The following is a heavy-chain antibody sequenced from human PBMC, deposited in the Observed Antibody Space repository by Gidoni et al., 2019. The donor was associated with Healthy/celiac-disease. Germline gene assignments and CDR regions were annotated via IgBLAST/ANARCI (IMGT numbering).Heavy chain of an antibody. CDR3: ARIMRAYCGGDCLGAFDI. D-gene: IGHD2-21*02. Sequence: QVQLQESGPGLVKPSQTLSLPRPVSGGSISSGGYYLSWIRQHPGKGLEWIGYIYYSGSTYYNPSLKSRVTISVDTSKNQFSLKLSSVTAADTAVYYCARIMRAYCGGDCLGAFDIWGQGTMVTVSS. CDR1: GGSISSGGYY. CDR2: IYYSGST. J-gene: IGHJ3*02. V-gene: IGHV4-31*03.